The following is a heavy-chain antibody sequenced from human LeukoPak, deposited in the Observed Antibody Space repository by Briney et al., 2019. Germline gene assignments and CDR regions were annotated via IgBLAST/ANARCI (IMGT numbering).Heavy chain of an antibody. CDR2: IIPIFGTA. CDR3: ARERLRIAVAGRGKNWFDP. V-gene: IGHV1-69*13. D-gene: IGHD6-19*01. J-gene: IGHJ5*02. CDR1: GGTFSSYA. Sequence: ASVKVSCKASGGTFSSYAISWVRQAPGQGLEWMGGIIPIFGTANYAQKFQGRVTITADESTSTAYMELSSLRSEDTAVYYCARERLRIAVAGRGKNWFDPWGQGTLVTVSS.